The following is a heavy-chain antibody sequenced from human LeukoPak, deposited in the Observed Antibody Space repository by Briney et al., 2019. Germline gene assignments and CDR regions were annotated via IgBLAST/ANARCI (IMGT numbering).Heavy chain of an antibody. CDR3: ARLNSDDTLFDY. Sequence: GGSLRLSCAASGFTVSSNYMSWVRQAPGKGLEWVSVIYRGGITYYADSVKGRFTISRDNSKNTLYLQMNSLRAEDTAVYYCARLNSDDTLFDYWGQGTLVTVSS. CDR1: GFTVSSNY. J-gene: IGHJ4*02. CDR2: IYRGGIT. D-gene: IGHD4-23*01. V-gene: IGHV3-53*01.